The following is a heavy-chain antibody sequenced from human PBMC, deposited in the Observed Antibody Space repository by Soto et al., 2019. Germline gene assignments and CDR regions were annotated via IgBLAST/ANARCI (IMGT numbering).Heavy chain of an antibody. V-gene: IGHV4-39*07. CDR1: GGSISSSSYY. CDR3: AVAEDTRESIAVAGTFDY. J-gene: IGHJ4*02. CDR2: IYYSGST. D-gene: IGHD6-19*01. Sequence: SETLSLTCTVSGGSISSSSYYWGWIRQPPGKGLEWIGSIYYSGSTYYNPSLKSRVTISVDTSKNQFSLKLSSVTAADTAVYYCAVAEDTRESIAVAGTFDYWGQGTLVTVSS.